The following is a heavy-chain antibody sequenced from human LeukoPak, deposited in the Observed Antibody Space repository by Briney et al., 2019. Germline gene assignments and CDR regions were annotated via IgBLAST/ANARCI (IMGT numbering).Heavy chain of an antibody. D-gene: IGHD3-10*01. CDR1: GGSMSSYY. CDR3: ASMVVRGAPVGDY. CDR2: IYYSGST. Sequence: SETLSLTCTVSGGSMSSYYWSWIRQPPGKGLEWIGSIYYSGSTNYNPSLKSRVTISVDTSKNQFSLRLSSVTAADTAVYYCASMVVRGAPVGDYWGQGTLVTVSS. J-gene: IGHJ4*02. V-gene: IGHV4-59*01.